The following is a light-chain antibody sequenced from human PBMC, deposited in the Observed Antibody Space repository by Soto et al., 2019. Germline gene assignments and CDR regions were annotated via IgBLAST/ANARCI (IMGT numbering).Light chain of an antibody. V-gene: IGKV3-11*01. CDR2: DAS. J-gene: IGKJ5*01. Sequence: EIVLTQSPATLSLSPGERATLSCRASQSVSSYLAWYQQKPGQAPRLLIYDASNRATGIPARFGGSGSGTDFTLTISSLEPEDFAIYYCQQYNNWRSITFGQGTRLEIK. CDR1: QSVSSY. CDR3: QQYNNWRSIT.